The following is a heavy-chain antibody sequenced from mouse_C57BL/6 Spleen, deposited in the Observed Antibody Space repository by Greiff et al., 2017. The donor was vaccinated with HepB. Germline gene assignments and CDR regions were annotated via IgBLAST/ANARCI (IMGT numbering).Heavy chain of an antibody. V-gene: IGHV1-50*01. CDR1: GYTFTSYW. D-gene: IGHD2-1*01. Sequence: QVQLQQSGAELVKPGASVKLSCKASGYTFTSYWMQWVKQRPGQGLEWIGEIDPSDSYTNYNQKFKGKATLTVDTSSSTAYMQLSGLTSEDSAVYYCARSDYGNYSWYFDVWGTGTTVTVSS. J-gene: IGHJ1*03. CDR2: IDPSDSYT. CDR3: ARSDYGNYSWYFDV.